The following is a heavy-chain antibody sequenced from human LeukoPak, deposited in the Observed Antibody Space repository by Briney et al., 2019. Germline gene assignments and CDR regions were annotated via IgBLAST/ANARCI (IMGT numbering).Heavy chain of an antibody. CDR1: GGSISNTNYY. V-gene: IGHV4-61*02. CDR2: IYTSGST. J-gene: IGHJ4*02. D-gene: IGHD3-10*01. CDR3: ARVAPDYYGSGSYYHDY. Sequence: SETLSLTCTVSGGSISNTNYYWSWIRQPAGKGLEWIGRIYTSGSTNYNPSLKSRVTISVDTSKNQFSLKLSSVTAADTAVYYCARVAPDYYGSGSYYHDYWGQGTLVTVSS.